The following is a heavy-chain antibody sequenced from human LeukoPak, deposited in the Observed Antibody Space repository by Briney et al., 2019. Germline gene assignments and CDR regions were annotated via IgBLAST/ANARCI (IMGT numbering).Heavy chain of an antibody. CDR1: GFTFSSYA. CDR3: AELGITMIGGV. J-gene: IGHJ6*04. D-gene: IGHD3-10*02. V-gene: IGHV3-30*04. Sequence: PGRSLRLSCAASGFTFSSYAMHWVRQAPGKGLEWVAVISYDEINKYYADSVKGRFTISRDNSKNTLYLQMNSLRAEDTAVYYCAELGITMIGGVWGKGTTVTISS. CDR2: ISYDEINK.